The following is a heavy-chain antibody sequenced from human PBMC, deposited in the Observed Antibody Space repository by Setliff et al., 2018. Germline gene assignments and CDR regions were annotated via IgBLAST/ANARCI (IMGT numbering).Heavy chain of an antibody. D-gene: IGHD6-13*01. Sequence: LRLSCAASGFNFDDFAMHWVRLPPGQGLQWVSLISRDGVTTYYADSVRGRFTISRDSGTNSLSLQMNSLRVEDTAIYYCAKDVVGYSSTWPKRDYFDYWGQGTLVTVSS. J-gene: IGHJ4*02. CDR3: AKDVVGYSSTWPKRDYFDY. CDR1: GFNFDDFA. CDR2: ISRDGVTT. V-gene: IGHV3-43D*03.